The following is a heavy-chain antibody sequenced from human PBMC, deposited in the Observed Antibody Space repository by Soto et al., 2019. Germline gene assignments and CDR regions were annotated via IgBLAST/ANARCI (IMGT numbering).Heavy chain of an antibody. CDR2: IYYSGST. Sequence: KPSETLSLTCTVSGGSISSGDYYWSWIRQPPGKGLEWIGYIYYSGSTYYNPSLKSRVTISVDTSKNQFSLKLSSVTAADTAVYYCARVDRWLRYGTDVWGQGTTVTVSS. J-gene: IGHJ6*02. D-gene: IGHD5-12*01. V-gene: IGHV4-30-4*01. CDR3: ARVDRWLRYGTDV. CDR1: GGSISSGDYY.